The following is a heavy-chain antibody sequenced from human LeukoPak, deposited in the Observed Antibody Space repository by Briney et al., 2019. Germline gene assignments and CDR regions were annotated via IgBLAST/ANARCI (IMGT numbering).Heavy chain of an antibody. V-gene: IGHV3-9*01. Sequence: PGGSLRLSCAASGFNFDDYAMHWVRQAPGKGLEWVSGISWNSGSIGYADSVKGRFTISRDNSKNTLYLQMNSLRAEDTAVYYCAKVRDDYWGQGTLVTVSS. J-gene: IGHJ4*02. CDR1: GFNFDDYA. CDR2: ISWNSGSI. CDR3: AKVRDDY.